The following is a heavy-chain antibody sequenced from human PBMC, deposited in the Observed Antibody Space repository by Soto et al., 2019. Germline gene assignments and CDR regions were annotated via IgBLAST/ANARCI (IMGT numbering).Heavy chain of an antibody. CDR1: GYTFTSYA. V-gene: IGHV1-3*01. J-gene: IGHJ4*02. Sequence: GPSVKVSCKASGYTFTSYAMHWVRQAPGQRLEWMGWINAGNGNTKYSQKFQGRVTITRDTSASTAYMELSSLRSEDTAVYYCAREYYYDSSGYYGNFDYWGQGTLVTVSS. CDR3: AREYYYDSSGYYGNFDY. D-gene: IGHD3-22*01. CDR2: INAGNGNT.